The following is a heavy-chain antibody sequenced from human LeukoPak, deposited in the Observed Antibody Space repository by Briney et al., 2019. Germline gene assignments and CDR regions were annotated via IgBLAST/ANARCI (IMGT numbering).Heavy chain of an antibody. J-gene: IGHJ4*02. CDR2: INPNSGGT. CDR3: ARAYYDSSGLGFDY. CDR1: GYTFTDYY. Sequence: ASVKVSCKASGYTFTDYYIHWVRQAPGQGLEWMGRINPNSGGTNYAQKFQGRVTITRGTSISTAYMELSRLRSDDTAVYYCARAYYDSSGLGFDYWGQGTLVTVSS. V-gene: IGHV1-2*06. D-gene: IGHD3-22*01.